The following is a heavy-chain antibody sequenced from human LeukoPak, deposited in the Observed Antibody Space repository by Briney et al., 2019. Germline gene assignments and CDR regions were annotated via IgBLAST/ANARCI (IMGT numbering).Heavy chain of an antibody. CDR1: GFTFSSHG. J-gene: IGHJ4*02. V-gene: IGHV3-30*02. CDR2: IRFDGSNK. CDR3: VKDRVVGGFGELDY. D-gene: IGHD3-16*01. Sequence: GGSLRLSCAASGFTFSSHGMHWVRQAPGKGLEWVAFIRFDGSNKYYEDSVKGRFTISRDNSKNTLYLQMNSLRAADTAMYYCVKDRVVGGFGELDYWGQGTLVTVSS.